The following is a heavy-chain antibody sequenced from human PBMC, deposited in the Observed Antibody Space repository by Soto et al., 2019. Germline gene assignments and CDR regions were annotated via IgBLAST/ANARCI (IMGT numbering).Heavy chain of an antibody. D-gene: IGHD7-27*01. J-gene: IGHJ6*02. CDR1: GGSFSGYY. V-gene: IGHV4-34*01. CDR2: INQSGST. Sequence: SETLSLTCAVYGGSFSGYYWSWICQPPGKCLEWIGEINQSGSTNYKSSLKSRVTISVDTSKNQFSLKLSSVTAADTAVYYCAAADWGHNFYYGMDVWGQGXTVTVSS. CDR3: AAADWGHNFYYGMDV.